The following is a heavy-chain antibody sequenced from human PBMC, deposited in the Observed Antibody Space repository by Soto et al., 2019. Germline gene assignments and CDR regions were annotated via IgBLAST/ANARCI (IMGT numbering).Heavy chain of an antibody. Sequence: QVQLQESGPGLVKPSQTLSLTCTVSGGSISSGDYYWSWIRQPPGKGLEWIGYIYYSGSTYYNPSLKSRVTISVDTSKNQFSLKLSSVTAADTAVYYCARDQLYGSGSYLGDAFDIWGQGTMVTVSS. V-gene: IGHV4-30-4*01. CDR2: IYYSGST. J-gene: IGHJ3*02. CDR3: ARDQLYGSGSYLGDAFDI. D-gene: IGHD3-10*01. CDR1: GGSISSGDYY.